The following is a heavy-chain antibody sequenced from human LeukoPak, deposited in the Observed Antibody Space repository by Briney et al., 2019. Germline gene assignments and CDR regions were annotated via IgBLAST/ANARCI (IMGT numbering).Heavy chain of an antibody. CDR3: ARERSLGLRGVFDI. CDR1: GFTFSTYS. Sequence: GGSLRLSCAASGFTFSTYSMNWVRQAPGKGLEWLSSISSSGTKIYYADSVKGRFTISRDNARNSLYLQMNGLRAEDTAVYYCARERSLGLRGVFDIWGQATMVTVSS. J-gene: IGHJ3*02. V-gene: IGHV3-21*01. CDR2: ISSSGTKI. D-gene: IGHD3-16*01.